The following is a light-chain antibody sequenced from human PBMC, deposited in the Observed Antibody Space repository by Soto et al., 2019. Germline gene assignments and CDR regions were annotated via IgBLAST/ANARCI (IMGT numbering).Light chain of an antibody. V-gene: IGKV3-15*01. CDR3: QQHNVWPAT. J-gene: IGKJ1*01. CDR2: EAS. Sequence: IVMTQSPATLSVSPGERFTLSCRASQSVRSNLAWYQQKPGQAPRLLIYEASTRATGVPARFSGSGSGTEFTLTISSLQSEDFAVYYCQQHNVWPATFGQGTKVDI. CDR1: QSVRSN.